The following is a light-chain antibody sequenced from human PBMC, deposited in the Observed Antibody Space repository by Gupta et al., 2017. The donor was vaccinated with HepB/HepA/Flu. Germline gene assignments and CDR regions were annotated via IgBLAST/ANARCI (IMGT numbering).Light chain of an antibody. CDR2: YDD. CDR3: AASDASMICLV. V-gene: IGLV1-36*01. CDR1: SSNIGNNA. Sequence: QSVLTQPPSGSAAPRQSVTLPCSGSSSNIGNNAVNWYQQRPAKSPKLLIYYDDLLPSGVADRFSGARSATTAALATSGLQAEEEADYYCAASDASMICLVFGGGTKLTVL. J-gene: IGLJ2*01.